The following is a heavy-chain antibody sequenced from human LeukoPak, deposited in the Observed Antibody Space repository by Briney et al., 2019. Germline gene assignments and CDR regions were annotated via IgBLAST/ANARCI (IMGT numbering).Heavy chain of an antibody. CDR1: GFTFSSYA. J-gene: IGHJ4*02. Sequence: GGSLRLSCAASGFTFSSYAMSWVRQAPGKGLEWVSAISGSGGSTYYADSVKGRFTISRDNSKNTLYLQMNSLRAEDTAVYYCAKGPSVVPAAPLDYWGQGTLVTVSS. CDR2: ISGSGGST. V-gene: IGHV3-23*01. CDR3: AKGPSVVPAAPLDY. D-gene: IGHD2-2*01.